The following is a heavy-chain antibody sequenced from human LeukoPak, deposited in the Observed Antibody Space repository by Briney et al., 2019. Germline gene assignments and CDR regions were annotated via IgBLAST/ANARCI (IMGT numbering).Heavy chain of an antibody. D-gene: IGHD7-27*01. J-gene: IGHJ4*02. CDR3: VRGSWGSDFDY. CDR1: GGSISSGGYY. V-gene: IGHV4-30-2*01. CDR2: IYHSGST. Sequence: SQTLSLTCTVSGGSISSGGYYWSWIRQPPGKGLEWIGYIYHSGSTYYNPSLKSRVTISVDTSKNQFSLKVTSVTAADTAVYYCVRGSWGSDFDYWGQGTLVTVSS.